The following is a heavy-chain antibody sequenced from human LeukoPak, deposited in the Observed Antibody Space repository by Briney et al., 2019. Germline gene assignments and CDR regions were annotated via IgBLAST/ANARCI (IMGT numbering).Heavy chain of an antibody. CDR2: ISISTSSI. J-gene: IGHJ4*02. D-gene: IGHD5-18*01. Sequence: GGSLRLSCAASGFTYSDYSLTWVRQAPGKGLEWISYISISTSSIYYADSVKGRFTISRDNSKNSLYLQMNSLRTEDTALYYCARDSGDTAMGEFDYWGQGTLVTVSS. CDR3: ARDSGDTAMGEFDY. V-gene: IGHV3-48*04. CDR1: GFTYSDYS.